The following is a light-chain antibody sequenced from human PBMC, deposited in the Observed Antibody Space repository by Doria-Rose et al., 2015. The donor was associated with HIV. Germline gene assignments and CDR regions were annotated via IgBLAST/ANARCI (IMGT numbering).Light chain of an antibody. CDR2: DGS. CDR3: HQYGTSWT. J-gene: IGKJ1*01. CDR1: QSFSSTY. Sequence: TQSPGTMSLSPGERATLSCRASQSFSSTYLAWYQQKPGQAPSLLIYDGSTMATGIPDRFSASGSGTDFTLTINRLEPEDVALDYCHQYGTSWTFGQGTKVEI. V-gene: IGKV3-20*01.